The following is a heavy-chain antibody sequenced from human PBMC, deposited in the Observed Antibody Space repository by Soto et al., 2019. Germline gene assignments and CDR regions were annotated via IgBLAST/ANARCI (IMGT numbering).Heavy chain of an antibody. V-gene: IGHV3-30*18. CDR3: AKDLLLTPMVRGLAAFDI. J-gene: IGHJ3*02. CDR2: ISYDGSNK. D-gene: IGHD3-10*01. CDR1: GFTFSSYG. Sequence: QVQLVESGGGVVQPGRSLRLTCAASGFTFSSYGMHWVRQAPGKGLEWVAVISYDGSNKYYADSVKGRFTISRDNSKNTLYLQMNSLRAKDTAVYYCAKDLLLTPMVRGLAAFDIWGQGTMVTVSS.